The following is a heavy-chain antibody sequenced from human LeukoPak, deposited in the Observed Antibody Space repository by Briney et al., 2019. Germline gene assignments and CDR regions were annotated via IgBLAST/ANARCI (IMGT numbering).Heavy chain of an antibody. D-gene: IGHD1-26*01. J-gene: IGHJ4*02. CDR2: MQYDGSDK. V-gene: IGHV3-30*02. CDR3: ATDGGKWELLFVY. Sequence: QPGGSLRLSCAVSGFNGMHWVRQAPGKGLEWVAFMQYDGSDKSYADSVKGRFTISRDNSKNTLYLQMNSLRPEDTAVYSCATDGGKWELLFVYWGQGTLVTVSS. CDR1: GFNG.